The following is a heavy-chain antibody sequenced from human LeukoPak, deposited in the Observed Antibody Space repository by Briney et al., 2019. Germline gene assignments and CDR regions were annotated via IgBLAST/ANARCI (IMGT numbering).Heavy chain of an antibody. D-gene: IGHD3-9*01. CDR1: GFTFSDSP. CDR3: TRQRPQTGTFDY. V-gene: IGHV3-73*01. CDR2: VRDRGNSYAT. J-gene: IGHJ4*02. Sequence: GGSLRLSCAASGFTFSDSPMHWVRQASGKGLEWVGRVRDRGNSYATGYAASVKGRFTISRDDSKNTACLQMNGLIMDDTAVYYCTRQRPQTGTFDYWGQGALVTVSS.